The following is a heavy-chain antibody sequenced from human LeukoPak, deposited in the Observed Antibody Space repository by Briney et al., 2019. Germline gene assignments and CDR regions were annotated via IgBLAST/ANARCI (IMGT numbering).Heavy chain of an antibody. V-gene: IGHV4-4*07. J-gene: IGHJ4*02. CDR3: ARENSGSYREFDY. CDR1: GRSLRTYH. Sequence: SETLSLTCTVSGRSLRTYHWRCIPPPPAHAPHPIGRIYTSGSTNYNASLKSRVSMSVDTSKNQFSLKLSSVTAADTAVFYCARENSGSYREFDYWGQGTLVTVSS. CDR2: IYTSGST. D-gene: IGHD1-26*01.